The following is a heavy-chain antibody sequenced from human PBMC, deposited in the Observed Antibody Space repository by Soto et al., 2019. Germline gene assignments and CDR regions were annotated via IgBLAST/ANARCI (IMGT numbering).Heavy chain of an antibody. CDR2: ISYDGSNK. V-gene: IGHV3-30*18. Sequence: PVGSLRLSCAASGFTFSSYGMHWVRQAPGKGLEWVAVISYDGSNKYYADSVKGRFTISRDNSKNTLYLQMNSLRAEDTAVYYCAKDRGITMIVVVLDYWGQGTLVTVSS. J-gene: IGHJ4*02. CDR3: AKDRGITMIVVVLDY. CDR1: GFTFSSYG. D-gene: IGHD3-22*01.